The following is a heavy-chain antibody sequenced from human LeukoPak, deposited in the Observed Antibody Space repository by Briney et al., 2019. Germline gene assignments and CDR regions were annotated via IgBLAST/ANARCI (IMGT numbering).Heavy chain of an antibody. CDR1: GFTFSSYA. D-gene: IGHD3-16*02. CDR3: AKRYRQELSLEFVFDY. Sequence: PGGSLRLSCAASGFTFSSYAMSWVRQAPGKGLEWVSAISGSGGSTYYADSVKGRFTISRDNSKNTLYLQMNSLRAEDTAVYYCAKRYRQELSLEFVFDYWGQGTLVTVSS. V-gene: IGHV3-23*01. J-gene: IGHJ4*02. CDR2: ISGSGGST.